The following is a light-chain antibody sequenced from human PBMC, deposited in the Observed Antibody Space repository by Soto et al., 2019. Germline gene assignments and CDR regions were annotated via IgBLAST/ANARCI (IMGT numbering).Light chain of an antibody. J-gene: IGKJ3*01. Sequence: EILLTQSPGTLSLSPGERATLSCRASQPITSDYLAWYQQKPGQAPRLLIYGASIRATGIADRFSGRGSGTHFTLTISRLEPEDFAVYSCQQYGYSPPTFGPGTKVDIK. V-gene: IGKV3-20*01. CDR1: QPITSDY. CDR2: GAS. CDR3: QQYGYSPPT.